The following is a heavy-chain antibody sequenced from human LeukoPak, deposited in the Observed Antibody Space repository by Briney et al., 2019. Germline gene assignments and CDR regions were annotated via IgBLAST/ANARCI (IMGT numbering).Heavy chain of an antibody. CDR1: GYSFNSYA. CDR2: ISAYNGDT. CDR3: ARGGISAAAGIDY. D-gene: IGHD6-13*01. V-gene: IGHV1-18*01. J-gene: IGHJ4*02. Sequence: ASVKVSCKASGYSFNSYAISRVRQAPGQGLEWMGWISAYNGDTNYAQKFKGRVTMTTDTSASTVNMELRSLRSDDTAIYYCARGGISAAAGIDYWGQGTLVTVSS.